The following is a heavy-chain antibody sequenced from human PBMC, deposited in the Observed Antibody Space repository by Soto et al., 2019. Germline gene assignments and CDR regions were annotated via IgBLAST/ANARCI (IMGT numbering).Heavy chain of an antibody. J-gene: IGHJ5*02. Sequence: QVQLQQWGAGLLKPSETLSLTCAVYGGSFSGYYWSWIRQPPGKGLEWIGEINHSGSTNYNPSLKDLVTISVDTSKNQFSLKLSSVTAADTAVYYCARGRGIAVARRWFDPWGQGTLVTVSS. D-gene: IGHD6-19*01. V-gene: IGHV4-34*01. CDR1: GGSFSGYY. CDR3: ARGRGIAVARRWFDP. CDR2: INHSGST.